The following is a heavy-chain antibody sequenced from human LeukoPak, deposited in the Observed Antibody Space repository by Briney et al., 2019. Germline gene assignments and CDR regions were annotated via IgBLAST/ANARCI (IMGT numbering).Heavy chain of an antibody. CDR3: ARGKRRDGYPNYYYFVY. V-gene: IGHV1-69*05. J-gene: IGHJ4*02. CDR2: IIPIFGTA. CDR1: GGTFSSYA. Sequence: WASVKVSCKASGGTFSSYAISWVRQAPGQGLEWMGGIIPIFGTANYAQKFQGRVTITTDESTSTAYMELSSLRSEDTAVYYCARGKRRDGYPNYYYFVYWGQGTLVTVST. D-gene: IGHD5-24*01.